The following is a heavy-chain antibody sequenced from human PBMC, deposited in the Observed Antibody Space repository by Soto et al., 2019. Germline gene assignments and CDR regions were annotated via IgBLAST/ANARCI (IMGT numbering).Heavy chain of an antibody. D-gene: IGHD6-13*01. V-gene: IGHV3-23*01. J-gene: IGHJ4*02. CDR1: GFTFSSYA. CDR2: ISGSGGST. CDR3: AARPPRYSSSWYPFDY. Sequence: GGSLRLSCAASGFTFSSYAMSWVRQAPGKGLEWVSAISGSGGSTYYADSVKGRFTISRDNSKNTLYLQMNSLRAEDTAVYYCAARPPRYSSSWYPFDYWGQGTLVTVSS.